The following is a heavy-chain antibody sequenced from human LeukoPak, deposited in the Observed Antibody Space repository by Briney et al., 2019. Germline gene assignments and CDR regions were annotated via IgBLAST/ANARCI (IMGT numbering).Heavy chain of an antibody. CDR1: GGTFSSYA. J-gene: IGHJ4*02. Sequence: SVKVSCKASGGTFSSYAISWVRQAPGQGLEWMGRIIPILGIANYAQKFQGRVTITADKSASTAYMELSSLRSEDTAVYYCARDTYPEAAAGTIDYWGQGTLVTVSS. V-gene: IGHV1-69*04. D-gene: IGHD6-13*01. CDR3: ARDTYPEAAAGTIDY. CDR2: IIPILGIA.